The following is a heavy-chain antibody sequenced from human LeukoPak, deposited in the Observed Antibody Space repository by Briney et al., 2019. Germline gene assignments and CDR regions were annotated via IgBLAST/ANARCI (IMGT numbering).Heavy chain of an antibody. CDR3: AKDGSWSCTD. V-gene: IGHV3-30*02. D-gene: IGHD2-8*02. CDR1: GFTFSSYA. Sequence: GGSLRLSCAASGFTFSSYAIHWVRRGPGKGLEWVAYIAHHGSNKYYADSVKGRFTISRDNSKRTLYLQMNSLRADDTAVYYCAKDGSWSCTDWGQGTLVTVSS. J-gene: IGHJ4*02. CDR2: IAHHGSNK.